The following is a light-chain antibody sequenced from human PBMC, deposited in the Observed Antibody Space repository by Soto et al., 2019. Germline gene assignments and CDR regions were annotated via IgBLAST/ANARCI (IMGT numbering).Light chain of an antibody. J-gene: IGKJ5*01. CDR1: QSSSSY. CDR3: LQHTSFPIT. Sequence: DIPLTQSPSSLSASVGDRVTITCRASQSSSSYLNWYQQKPGKAPKLLIYAASRLQAGVPSRFSGSGSGTDFTLTISSLQPEDFATYYCLQHTSFPITFGQGTRLEIK. V-gene: IGKV1-39*01. CDR2: AAS.